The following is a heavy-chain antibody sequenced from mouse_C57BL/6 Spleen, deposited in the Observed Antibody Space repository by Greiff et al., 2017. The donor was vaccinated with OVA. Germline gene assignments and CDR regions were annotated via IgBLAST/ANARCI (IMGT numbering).Heavy chain of an antibody. D-gene: IGHD2-4*01. J-gene: IGHJ2*01. CDR3: ARIYYDYDEYYFDY. CDR1: GFTFTDYY. CDR2: IRNKANGYTT. V-gene: IGHV7-3*01. Sequence: EVMLVESGGGLVQPGGSLSLSCAASGFTFTDYYMSWVRQPPGKALEWLGFIRNKANGYTTEYSASVKGRFTISRDNSQSILYLQMNALRAEDSATYYCARIYYDYDEYYFDYWGQGTTLTVSS.